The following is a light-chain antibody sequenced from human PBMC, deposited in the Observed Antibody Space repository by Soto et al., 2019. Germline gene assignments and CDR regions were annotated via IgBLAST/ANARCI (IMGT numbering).Light chain of an antibody. Sequence: EIVLTQSPGTLSLSPGERATLSCRASQSVSSSYLAWYQQKPGQAPRLLIYGASSRATGIPDRFSGSGSGTDFTHTISRLEPEDFAVYYCQQYGSSPPIIFGQGTRLEIK. CDR2: GAS. CDR1: QSVSSSY. CDR3: QQYGSSPPII. V-gene: IGKV3-20*01. J-gene: IGKJ5*01.